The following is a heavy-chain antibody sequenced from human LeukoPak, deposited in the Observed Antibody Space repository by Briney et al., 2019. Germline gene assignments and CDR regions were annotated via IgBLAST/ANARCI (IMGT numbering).Heavy chain of an antibody. CDR2: ISSSSSYI. J-gene: IGHJ5*02. Sequence: GGSLRLSCAASGFTFSSYSMNWLRQAPGKGLEWVSSISSSSSYIYYADSVKGRFTISRDNAKNSLYLQMNSLRAEDTAVYYCARDSEYCSSTSCSGGFDPWGQGTLVTVSS. CDR3: ARDSEYCSSTSCSGGFDP. CDR1: GFTFSSYS. D-gene: IGHD2-2*01. V-gene: IGHV3-21*01.